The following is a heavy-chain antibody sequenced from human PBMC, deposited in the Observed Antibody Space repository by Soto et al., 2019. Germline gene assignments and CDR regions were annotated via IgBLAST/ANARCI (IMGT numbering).Heavy chain of an antibody. CDR3: ARDLSSTRYFDY. V-gene: IGHV1-46*01. D-gene: IGHD6-6*01. Sequence: QVQLVQSGAEVKKPGASVNISCKASGYTFTNYYIHWVRQAPGQGLDWMGFINPSGGTTNYAQRFQGRVTVTRDTSKSTVYMELSSLRSGDTAVYYCARDLSSTRYFDYWGQGTLVTVSS. J-gene: IGHJ4*02. CDR1: GYTFTNYY. CDR2: INPSGGTT.